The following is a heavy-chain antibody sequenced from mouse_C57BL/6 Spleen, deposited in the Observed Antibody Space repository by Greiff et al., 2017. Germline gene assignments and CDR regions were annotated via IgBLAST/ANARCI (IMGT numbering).Heavy chain of an antibody. CDR2: INPYNGGT. J-gene: IGHJ2*01. Sequence: LVKPGASVKMSCTASGYTFTDYYMNWVKQSHGKSLEWLGVINPYNGGTSYNQKFKGKATLTVDKSSSTAYMELNSLTSEDSAVYYCARRYYGNYEGFDYWGQGTTLTVSS. CDR1: GYTFTDYY. D-gene: IGHD2-1*01. CDR3: ARRYYGNYEGFDY. V-gene: IGHV1-19*01.